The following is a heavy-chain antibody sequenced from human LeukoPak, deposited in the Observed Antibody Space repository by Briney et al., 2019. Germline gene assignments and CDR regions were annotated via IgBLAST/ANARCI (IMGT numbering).Heavy chain of an antibody. J-gene: IGHJ4*02. D-gene: IGHD6-19*01. Sequence: ASVKVSCKASGYTFTGYYMYWVRQAPGQGLEWMGWINPNSGGTNYAQKFQGRVTMTRDTSTSTVYMELSSLRSEDTAVYYCATVLSGWHKLGFDYWGQGTLVTVSS. CDR2: INPNSGGT. V-gene: IGHV1-2*02. CDR3: ATVLSGWHKLGFDY. CDR1: GYTFTGYY.